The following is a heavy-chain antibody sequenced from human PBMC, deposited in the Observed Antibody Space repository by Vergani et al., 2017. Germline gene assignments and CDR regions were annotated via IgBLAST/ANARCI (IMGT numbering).Heavy chain of an antibody. J-gene: IGHJ6*02. D-gene: IGHD6-19*01. V-gene: IGHV4-59*11. CDR3: ARGLDSSGWYYDYYGMDV. Sequence: QVQLQESGPGLVKPSETLSLTCTVSGGSISSHYWSWIRQPPGKGLEWIGYISYSGSTNYNPSLKSRVTISVDTSKNQFSLKLSSVTAADTAVYYCARGLDSSGWYYDYYGMDVWGQGTTVTVSS. CDR1: GGSISSHY. CDR2: ISYSGST.